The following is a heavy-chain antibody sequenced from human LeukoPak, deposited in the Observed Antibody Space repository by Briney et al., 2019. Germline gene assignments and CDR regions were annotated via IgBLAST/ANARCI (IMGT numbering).Heavy chain of an antibody. CDR3: ARGAAVAGSYWYFDL. J-gene: IGHJ2*01. CDR2: INHSGST. D-gene: IGHD6-19*01. V-gene: IGHV4-34*01. CDR1: GGSFSGYY. Sequence: PSETLSLTCAVYGGSFSGYYWSWIRQPPGKGLEWIGEINHSGSTNYNPSLKSRVTISADTSKNQFSLKLSSVTAADTAVYYCARGAAVAGSYWYFDLWGRGTLVTVSS.